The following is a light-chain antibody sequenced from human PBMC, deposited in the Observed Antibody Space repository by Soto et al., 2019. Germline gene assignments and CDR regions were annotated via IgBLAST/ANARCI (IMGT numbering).Light chain of an antibody. J-gene: IGKJ2*01. CDR2: GTS. Sequence: VLTQSPGTLSLSPGERATLSCRSSQTLSTMFLAWYQQKTGQAPGLLIYGTSTRAAGIPDRFSGSGSGTDFTLTISRLEPEDIAVYYCQHYGSAPYTFGQGTKLEIK. V-gene: IGKV3-20*01. CDR3: QHYGSAPYT. CDR1: QTLSTMF.